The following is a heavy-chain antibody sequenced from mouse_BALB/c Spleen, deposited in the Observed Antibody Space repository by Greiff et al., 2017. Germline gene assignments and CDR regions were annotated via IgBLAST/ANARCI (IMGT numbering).Heavy chain of an antibody. V-gene: IGHV1S22*01. Sequence: LQQPGSELVRPGASVKLSCKASGYTFTSYWMHWVKQRPGQGLEWIGNIYPGSGSTNYDEKFKSKATLTVDTSSSTAYMQLSSLTSEDSAVYYCTGGGPGWFAYWGQGTLVTVSA. CDR2: IYPGSGST. J-gene: IGHJ3*01. CDR3: TGGGPGWFAY. CDR1: GYTFTSYW.